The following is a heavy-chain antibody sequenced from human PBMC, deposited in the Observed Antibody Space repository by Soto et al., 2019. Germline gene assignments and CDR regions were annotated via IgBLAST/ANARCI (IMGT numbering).Heavy chain of an antibody. CDR2: MYHSGST. CDR1: GDSISSDNW. CDR3: ARKSFYGGYFDY. D-gene: IGHD3-10*01. J-gene: IGHJ4*02. Sequence: HVQLQESGPGLVKPSGTLSLTCAVSGDSISSDNWWSWVRQPPGKGLEWIGEMYHSGSTSYNPSLKSRVTISVDKSKNQFSLKLTSVTAADTALYFCARKSFYGGYFDYWGQGTLITVSS. V-gene: IGHV4-4*02.